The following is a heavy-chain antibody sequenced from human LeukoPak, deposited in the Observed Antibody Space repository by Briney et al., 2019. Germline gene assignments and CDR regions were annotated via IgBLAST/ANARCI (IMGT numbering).Heavy chain of an antibody. CDR2: INSDGSST. Sequence: PGGSLRLSCVASGFTFSSYWMHWVRQAPGKGLVWVSRINSDGSSTTYADSVKGRFTISRDNAENTLYLQMNSLRAEDTAVYYCAREYSSSRYFDYWGQGTLVTVSS. J-gene: IGHJ4*02. CDR3: AREYSSSRYFDY. CDR1: GFTFSSYW. V-gene: IGHV3-74*01. D-gene: IGHD6-6*01.